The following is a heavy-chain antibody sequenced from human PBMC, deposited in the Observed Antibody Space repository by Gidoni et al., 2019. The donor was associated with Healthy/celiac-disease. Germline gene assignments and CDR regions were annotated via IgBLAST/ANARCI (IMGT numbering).Heavy chain of an antibody. CDR2: IRAYNGNT. J-gene: IGHJ6*03. Sequence: QVQLVQSGAEVKKPGASVKVSCKASGYTFTSYGISWVRQAPGQGLEWRGWIRAYNGNTNYAQKLQGRVTMTTDTSTSTAYMELRSLRSDDTAVYYCARVGGPIVVVPAGFMDVWGKGTTVTVSS. V-gene: IGHV1-18*01. CDR1: GYTFTSYG. D-gene: IGHD2-2*01. CDR3: ARVGGPIVVVPAGFMDV.